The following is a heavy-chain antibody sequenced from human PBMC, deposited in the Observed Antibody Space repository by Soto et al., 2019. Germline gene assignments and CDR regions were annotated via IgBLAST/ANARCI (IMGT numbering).Heavy chain of an antibody. J-gene: IGHJ4*02. Sequence: GGSQRLSYSASGFTFSNYLMSWVRQAPGRGLEWMANIKYDGSEKYYVDSVKGRLTISRDNAKNSLYLQMNSLRAEDTAVYYCASSPHKDSRPDYWGQGTLVTVSS. CDR1: GFTFSNYL. CDR2: IKYDGSEK. V-gene: IGHV3-7*03. CDR3: ASSPHKDSRPDY. D-gene: IGHD3-22*01.